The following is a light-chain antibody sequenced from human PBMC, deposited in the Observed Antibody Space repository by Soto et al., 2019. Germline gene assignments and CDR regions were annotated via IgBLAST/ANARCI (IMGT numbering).Light chain of an antibody. CDR2: DAT. V-gene: IGKV1-16*02. Sequence: DLQMTQSPSSLSASVGDRVTITCRASQAISNSLAWFQQKPGKVPRSLIYDATSLQSGVPSKFSGSGSGTDFTLTISSLQPEDSATYYCQQYADHPFTFGPGTKVDIK. J-gene: IGKJ3*01. CDR1: QAISNS. CDR3: QQYADHPFT.